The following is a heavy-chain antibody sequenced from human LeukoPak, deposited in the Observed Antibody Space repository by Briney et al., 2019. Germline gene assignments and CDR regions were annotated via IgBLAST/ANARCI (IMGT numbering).Heavy chain of an antibody. CDR3: AKDIGWRHGGYYFDY. J-gene: IGHJ4*02. V-gene: IGHV3-30*18. CDR2: ISYDGSNK. D-gene: IGHD2-15*01. CDR1: GFPFSSYW. Sequence: PGGSLRLSCAASGFPFSSYWMHWVRQAPGKGLEWVAVISYDGSNKYYADSVKGRFTISRDNSKTTLYLQMNSLRAEDTALYYCAKDIGWRHGGYYFDYWGQGTLVTVSS.